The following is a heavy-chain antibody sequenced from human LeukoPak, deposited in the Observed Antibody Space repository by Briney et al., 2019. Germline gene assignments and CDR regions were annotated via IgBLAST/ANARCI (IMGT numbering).Heavy chain of an antibody. J-gene: IGHJ5*01. CDR2: ITGRGDVP. Sequence: GGSLRLSCAASGFAFGIYAMSWVRQAPGKGLEWVSSITGRGDVPFYADSLKDRFTISRDNWKNMLYLEMSSLRVEDTAVYYCAKDRPNYHENNGHYYTPNGDSWGQGTLVTVSS. D-gene: IGHD3-3*01. V-gene: IGHV3-23*01. CDR1: GFAFGIYA. CDR3: AKDRPNYHENNGHYYTPNGDS.